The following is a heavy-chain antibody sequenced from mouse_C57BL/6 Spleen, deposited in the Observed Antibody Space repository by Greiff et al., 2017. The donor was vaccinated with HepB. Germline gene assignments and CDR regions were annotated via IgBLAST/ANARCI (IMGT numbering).Heavy chain of an antibody. D-gene: IGHD2-2*01. Sequence: EVNVVESGGGLVQPGGSMKLSCVASGFTFSNYWMNWVRQSPEKGLEWVAQIRLKSDNYATHYAEPVIGRFTISRDDSKSSVYLQMNILRAEDTGIYYCTYYGYDGVYFDYWGQGTTLTVSS. CDR1: GFTFSNYW. CDR3: TYYGYDGVYFDY. CDR2: IRLKSDNYAT. J-gene: IGHJ2*01. V-gene: IGHV6-3*01.